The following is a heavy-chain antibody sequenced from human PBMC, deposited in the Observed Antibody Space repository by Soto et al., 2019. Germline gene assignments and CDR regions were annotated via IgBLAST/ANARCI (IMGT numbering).Heavy chain of an antibody. V-gene: IGHV3-11*05. CDR3: AKVLYSGWYKDY. Sequence: GGSLRLSCAASGFTFSDYYMSWIRQAPGKGLEWVSYISSSSSYTNYADSVKGRFTISRDNAKNSLYLQMNSLRAEDTAVYYCAKVLYSGWYKDYWGQGTLVTVSS. CDR1: GFTFSDYY. CDR2: ISSSSSYT. J-gene: IGHJ4*02. D-gene: IGHD6-19*01.